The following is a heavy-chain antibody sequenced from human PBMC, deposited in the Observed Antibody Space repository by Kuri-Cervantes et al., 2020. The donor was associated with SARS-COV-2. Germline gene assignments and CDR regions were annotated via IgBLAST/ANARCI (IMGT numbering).Heavy chain of an antibody. CDR1: GGSISSSSYY. V-gene: IGHV4-61*05. CDR3: ARTDFPPLNWFDP. J-gene: IGHJ5*02. CDR2: IYYSGST. Sequence: GSLRLSCTVSGGSISSSSYYWGWIRQPPGKGLEWIGYIYYSGSTNYNPSLKSRVTISVDTSKNQFSLKLSSVTAADTAVYYCARTDFPPLNWFDPWGQGTLVTVSS. D-gene: IGHD3-3*01.